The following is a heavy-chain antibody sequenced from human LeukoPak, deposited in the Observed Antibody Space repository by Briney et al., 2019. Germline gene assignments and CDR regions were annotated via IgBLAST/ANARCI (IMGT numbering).Heavy chain of an antibody. CDR1: GGSISSYY. J-gene: IGHJ4*02. CDR3: AKDSRSSRSWELRGLDS. CDR2: IYTSGST. V-gene: IGHV4-4*07. Sequence: SETLSLTCTVSGGSISSYYCWIRQPAGKGLEWIGRIYTSGSTDYNPSLESRVTMSVDTSKNQLSLKLSSVTAADTAVYYCAKDSRSSRSWELRGLDSWGQGTLVSVSS. D-gene: IGHD1-26*01.